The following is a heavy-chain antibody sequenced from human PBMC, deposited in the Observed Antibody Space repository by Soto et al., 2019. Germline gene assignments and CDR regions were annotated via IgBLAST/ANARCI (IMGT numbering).Heavy chain of an antibody. CDR2: IIPIFGTA. CDR1: GGTFSSYA. J-gene: IGHJ3*02. V-gene: IGHV1-69*13. CDR3: ARDSAGRGGGYDAFDI. Sequence: ASVKVSCKASGGTFSSYAISWVRQAPGQGLEWMGGIIPIFGTANYAQKFQGRVTITADESTSTAYMELSSLRSEDTAVYYCARDSAGRGGGYDAFDIWGQGTMVTVSS. D-gene: IGHD2-15*01.